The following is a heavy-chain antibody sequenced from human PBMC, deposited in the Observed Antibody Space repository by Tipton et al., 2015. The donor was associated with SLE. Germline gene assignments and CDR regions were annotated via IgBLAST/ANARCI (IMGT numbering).Heavy chain of an antibody. V-gene: IGHV3-7*01. CDR1: GFTFSDYW. Sequence: SLRLSCAASGFTFSDYWMSWVRQAPGKGLEWVANIKQDGSEKFYVDSVKGRFTISRDNAKNSLSLQMNSLRAEDTAVYYCAREPRGFDPWGQGTLVTVSS. CDR2: IKQDGSEK. CDR3: AREPRGFDP. J-gene: IGHJ5*02.